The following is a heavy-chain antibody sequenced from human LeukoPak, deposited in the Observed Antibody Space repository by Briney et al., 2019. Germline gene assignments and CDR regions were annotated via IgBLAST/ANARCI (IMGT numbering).Heavy chain of an antibody. D-gene: IGHD3-10*01. J-gene: IGHJ6*04. CDR2: ISGGGGST. Sequence: GGSLRLSCAASGFTFSSYAMNWVRQAPGKGLEWVSAISGGGGSTPYADSVNGRFTISRDNSKNRVYMQMNSLRVEDTAVYYCAKDGLSGSGSYSWGKMDVWGKGTTVTVSS. CDR3: AKDGLSGSGSYSWGKMDV. CDR1: GFTFSSYA. V-gene: IGHV3-23*01.